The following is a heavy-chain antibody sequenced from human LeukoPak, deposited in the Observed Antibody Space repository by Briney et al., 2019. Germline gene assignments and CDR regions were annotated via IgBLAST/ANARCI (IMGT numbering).Heavy chain of an antibody. CDR1: GLTGSHNY. CDR2: IHTSGDT. Sequence: GGSLRLSCAASGLTGSHNYVSWVRQAPGKGLEWVSAIHTSGDTCYADSVKGRFTISRDNSKNTLYLQMNSLRAEDTAVYYCAKGSGSKYDFWSSYYGGNYFDYWGQGTLVTVSS. J-gene: IGHJ4*02. V-gene: IGHV3-53*01. CDR3: AKGSGSKYDFWSSYYGGNYFDY. D-gene: IGHD3-3*01.